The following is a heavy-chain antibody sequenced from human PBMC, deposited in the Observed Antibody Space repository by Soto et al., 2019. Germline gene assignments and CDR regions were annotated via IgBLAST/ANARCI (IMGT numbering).Heavy chain of an antibody. CDR1: GFTFGDYA. CDR2: IRSKAYGGTT. D-gene: IGHD3-9*01. Sequence: WVLRLSCTASGFTFGDYAMSWFRQAPGKGLEWVGFIRSKAYGGTTEYAASVKGRFTISRDDSKSIAYLQMNSLETEDTAVYYCTRYPNYDILTGYLSLMDVWGQGTTVTVSS. V-gene: IGHV3-49*03. J-gene: IGHJ6*02. CDR3: TRYPNYDILTGYLSLMDV.